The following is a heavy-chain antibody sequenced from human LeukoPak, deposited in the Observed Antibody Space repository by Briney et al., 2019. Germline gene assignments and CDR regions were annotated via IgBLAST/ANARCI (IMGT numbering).Heavy chain of an antibody. J-gene: IGHJ4*02. Sequence: PGGSLRLSCAASGFTFSSYAMSWVRQAPGKGLEWVSAISGSGGSTYYADSVKGRFTISRDNSKNTLYLQMNSLRAEDTAVYYCAKDDFELSSSSWYGVPFDYWGQGTLVTVSS. CDR2: ISGSGGST. CDR1: GFTFSSYA. D-gene: IGHD6-13*01. CDR3: AKDDFELSSSSWYGVPFDY. V-gene: IGHV3-23*01.